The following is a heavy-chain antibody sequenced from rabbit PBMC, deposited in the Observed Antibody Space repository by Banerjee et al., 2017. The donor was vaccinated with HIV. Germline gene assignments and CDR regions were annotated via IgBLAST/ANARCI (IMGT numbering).Heavy chain of an antibody. CDR1: GFDFSSYY. J-gene: IGHJ4*01. CDR3: ARVLGDAGDAGYGYGYYFNL. Sequence: QLKETGGGLVQPGGSLTLSCKASGFDFSSYYMSWVRQAPGKGLEWIGMIYAGSGSTDYASWVNGRFTISSDNAQNTVNLQMNSLTAADTATYFCARVLGDAGDAGYGYGYYFNLWGPGTLVTVS. CDR2: IYAGSGST. V-gene: IGHV1S7*01. D-gene: IGHD6-1*01.